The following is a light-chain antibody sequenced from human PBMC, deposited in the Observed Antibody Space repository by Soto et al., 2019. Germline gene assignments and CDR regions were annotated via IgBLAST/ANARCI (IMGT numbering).Light chain of an antibody. Sequence: QSALTQPASVSGSPGQSITISCTGTSSDVGGYNYVSWYQQHPGKAPNLMIYDVSNRPSGVSNRFSGSKSGNTASLTISGLQAEDEADYYCSSYTSSSTLVFGVGTKLTVL. CDR1: SSDVGGYNY. CDR3: SSYTSSSTLV. J-gene: IGLJ2*01. CDR2: DVS. V-gene: IGLV2-14*01.